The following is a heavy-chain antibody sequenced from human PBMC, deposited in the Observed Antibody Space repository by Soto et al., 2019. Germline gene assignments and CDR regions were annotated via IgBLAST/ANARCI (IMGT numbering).Heavy chain of an antibody. CDR1: GGTFSSYA. CDR3: AKLQAYTYGPGAYFDY. V-gene: IGHV1-69*01. CDR2: IIPIFGTA. J-gene: IGHJ4*02. Sequence: QVQLVQSGAEVKKPGSSVKVSCKASGGTFSSYAISWVRQAPGQGLEWMGGIIPIFGTANYAQKFQGRVTITADESTSTAYMELSSLRSEDTAVYYCAKLQAYTYGPGAYFDYWGQGTLVTVSS. D-gene: IGHD5-18*01.